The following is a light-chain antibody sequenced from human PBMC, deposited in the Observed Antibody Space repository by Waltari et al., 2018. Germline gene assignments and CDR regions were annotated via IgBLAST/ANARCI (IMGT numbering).Light chain of an antibody. Sequence: RPANGPPDLVKGKSDGSHNKGDEIPDRFSGSSPGAERYLTISSLQSEDEADYYCQTGGHGTWVFGGGTKLTVL. CDR2: GKSDGSH. J-gene: IGLJ3*02. V-gene: IGLV4-69*01. CDR3: QTGGHGTWV.